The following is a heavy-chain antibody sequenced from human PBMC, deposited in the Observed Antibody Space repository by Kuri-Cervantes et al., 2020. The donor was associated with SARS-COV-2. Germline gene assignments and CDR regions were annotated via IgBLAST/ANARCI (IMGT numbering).Heavy chain of an antibody. CDR2: ISSSSSTI. Sequence: GESLKISCAASGFAFSSYSMNWVRQAPGKGLEWVSYISSSSSTIYYADSVKGRFTISRDNAKNSLYLQMNSLRDEDTAVYYCARGHSGDNWGHFYGMDVWGLGTTVTVSS. D-gene: IGHD4-23*01. J-gene: IGHJ6*02. V-gene: IGHV3-48*02. CDR3: ARGHSGDNWGHFYGMDV. CDR1: GFAFSSYS.